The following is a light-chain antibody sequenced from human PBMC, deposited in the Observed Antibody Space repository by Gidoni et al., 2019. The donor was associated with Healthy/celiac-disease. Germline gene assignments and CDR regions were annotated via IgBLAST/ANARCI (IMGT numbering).Light chain of an antibody. V-gene: IGLV3-19*01. CDR3: NSRDSSGNHVV. CDR2: GKN. Sequence: SSELPPDPAVSVALGQTVRITCQGDSLRSYYASWYQQKPGQAPVLVIYGKNNRPSGIPDRFSGSSSGNTASLTSTGAQAEDEADYYCNSRDSSGNHVVFGGGTKLTVL. J-gene: IGLJ2*01. CDR1: SLRSYY.